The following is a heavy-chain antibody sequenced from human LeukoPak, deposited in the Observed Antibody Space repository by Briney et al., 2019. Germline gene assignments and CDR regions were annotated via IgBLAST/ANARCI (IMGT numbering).Heavy chain of an antibody. CDR3: ARAATSISTFDP. Sequence: SETLSLTCTVSGYSISSGYYWGWIRPPPGKGLEWIGSIYHSGSTYYNPSLKSRVTISVDTSKNQFSLKLSSVTAADTAVYYCARAATSISTFDPWGQGTLVTVSS. D-gene: IGHD1-26*01. CDR1: GYSISSGYY. CDR2: IYHSGST. V-gene: IGHV4-38-2*02. J-gene: IGHJ5*02.